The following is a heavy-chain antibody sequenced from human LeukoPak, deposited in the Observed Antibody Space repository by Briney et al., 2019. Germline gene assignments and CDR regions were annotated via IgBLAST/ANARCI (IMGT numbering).Heavy chain of an antibody. Sequence: PGGSLRLSCAPSGFTFSSYAMHWVRQAPGKGREWVAIISYDGSSKYYADSVKGRLTITRDNSKNTLYLQMNSLRADDTAVYYCSRGDRKGVWLRDIDFWGQGTLVTVSS. V-gene: IGHV3-30*14. CDR1: GFTFSSYA. CDR2: ISYDGSSK. CDR3: SRGDRKGVWLRDIDF. J-gene: IGHJ4*02. D-gene: IGHD5-12*01.